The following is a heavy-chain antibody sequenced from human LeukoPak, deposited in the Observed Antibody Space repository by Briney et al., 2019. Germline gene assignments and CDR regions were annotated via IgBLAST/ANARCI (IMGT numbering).Heavy chain of an antibody. Sequence: GGSLRLSCAASGFTFSSYGMHWVRQAPGKGLEWVAFIRYDGSNKYYADSVKGRFTISRDNSKNTLYLQMNSLRAEDTAVYYCARDHSSSWYRDWFDPWGQGTLVTVSS. D-gene: IGHD6-13*01. J-gene: IGHJ5*02. CDR2: IRYDGSNK. CDR1: GFTFSSYG. CDR3: ARDHSSSWYRDWFDP. V-gene: IGHV3-30*02.